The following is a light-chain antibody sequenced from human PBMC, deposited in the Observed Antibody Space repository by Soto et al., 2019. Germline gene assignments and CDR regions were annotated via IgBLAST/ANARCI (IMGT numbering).Light chain of an antibody. J-gene: IGLJ1*01. Sequence: VLTQPPSVSGAPGQRVTISCTGSSSNIGAGFDVHWYQQLPGTAPKLLIYGNSNRPSGVPDRFSGSKSGTSASLAITGLQAEDEADYYCQSYDNSLSGYVFGTGTKVTVL. CDR2: GNS. CDR1: SSNIGAGFD. V-gene: IGLV1-40*01. CDR3: QSYDNSLSGYV.